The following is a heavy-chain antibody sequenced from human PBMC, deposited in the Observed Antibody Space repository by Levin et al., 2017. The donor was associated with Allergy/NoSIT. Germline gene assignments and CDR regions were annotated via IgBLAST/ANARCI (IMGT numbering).Heavy chain of an antibody. CDR3: AKDPYGGDCSL. CDR2: ISWNSGSI. Sequence: SLKISCAASGFTFDDYAMHWVRQAPGKGLEWVSGISWNSGSIGYADSVKGRFTISRDNAKNSLYLQMNSLRAEDTALYYCAKDPYGGDCSLCGQGTLVTVSS. J-gene: IGHJ4*02. V-gene: IGHV3-9*01. D-gene: IGHD2-21*02. CDR1: GFTFDDYA.